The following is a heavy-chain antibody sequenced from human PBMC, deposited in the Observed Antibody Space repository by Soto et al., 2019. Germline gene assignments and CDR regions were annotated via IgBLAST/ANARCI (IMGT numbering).Heavy chain of an antibody. CDR3: ARRTRSSSRTPPVDY. CDR1: GGSFSGYY. Sequence: TSETLSLTCAVYGGSFSGYYWSWIRQPPGKGLEWIGEINHSGSTNYNPSLKSRVTISVDTSKNQFSLKLSSVTAADTAVYYCARRTRSSSRTPPVDYWGQGTLVTVSS. CDR2: INHSGST. J-gene: IGHJ4*02. V-gene: IGHV4-34*01. D-gene: IGHD6-13*01.